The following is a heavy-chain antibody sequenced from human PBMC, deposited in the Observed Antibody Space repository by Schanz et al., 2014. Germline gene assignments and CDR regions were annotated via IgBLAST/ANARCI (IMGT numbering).Heavy chain of an antibody. J-gene: IGHJ4*02. CDR2: INGDGSNT. Sequence: EMQLLESGGGLIQPGGSLRLSCAASGFTFSSYAMSWVRQAPGKGLEWVSRINGDGSNTNYADSVKGRFTISRDNAKNTLYLQMNSLSAEDTAVYYCARGGFGEVSYFDYWGQGTLVTVAS. CDR1: GFTFSSYA. CDR3: ARGGFGEVSYFDY. V-gene: IGHV3-74*02. D-gene: IGHD3-10*01.